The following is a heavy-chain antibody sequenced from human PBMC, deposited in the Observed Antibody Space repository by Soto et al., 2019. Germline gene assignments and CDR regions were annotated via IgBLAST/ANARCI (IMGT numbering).Heavy chain of an antibody. CDR1: GFTFSDYY. Sequence: GGSLRLSCAASGFTFSDYYMSWIRQAPGKGLEWVSYISSSGSTIYYADSVKGRFTISRDNARNSLYLQMNSLRAEDTAVYYCARDLLYGSGSYYNGVFDYWGQGTLVTVSS. D-gene: IGHD3-10*01. J-gene: IGHJ4*02. V-gene: IGHV3-11*01. CDR2: ISSSGSTI. CDR3: ARDLLYGSGSYYNGVFDY.